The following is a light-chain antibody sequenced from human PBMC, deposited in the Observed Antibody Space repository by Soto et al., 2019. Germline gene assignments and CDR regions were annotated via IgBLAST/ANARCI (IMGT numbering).Light chain of an antibody. CDR2: AAS. CDR1: QSISSY. CDR3: QQSYSRT. V-gene: IGKV1-39*01. Sequence: DIQMTQSPSSLSASVLYRVTITCRASQSISSYLNWYQQKPGKAPKLLIYAASSLQSGVPSRFSGSGSGTDFTLTISSLQPEDFATYYCQQSYSRTFGPGTKVDI. J-gene: IGKJ3*01.